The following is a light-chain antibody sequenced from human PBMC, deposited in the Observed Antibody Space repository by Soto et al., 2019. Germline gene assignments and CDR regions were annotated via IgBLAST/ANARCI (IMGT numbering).Light chain of an antibody. CDR3: QQYHSWPPT. CDR1: QSISSY. J-gene: IGKJ1*01. CDR2: AAS. V-gene: IGKV1-39*01. Sequence: DIQMTQSPSSLSASVGDRVTITCRASQSISSYLNWYQQKPGKAPKLLIYAASSLQSGVPSRFSGSGSGTDFTLTISSLQPEDFAVYYCQQYHSWPPTFGQRANVAI.